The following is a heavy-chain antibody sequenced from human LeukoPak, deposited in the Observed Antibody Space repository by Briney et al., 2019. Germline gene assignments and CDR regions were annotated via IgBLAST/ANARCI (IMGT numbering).Heavy chain of an antibody. CDR2: FNWNGGST. J-gene: IGHJ4*02. V-gene: IGHV3-20*04. D-gene: IGHD3-22*01. CDR1: GLSFDDYG. Sequence: RTGGALRLSCAASGLSFDDYGMSWVRQAPGKGLEWVPGFNWNGGSTGYADSVKGRFTISRDNAKNSLYLQMNSQRAEHTALYYCARELGDYDSSGYPSDYWGQGTVVTVS. CDR3: ARELGDYDSSGYPSDY.